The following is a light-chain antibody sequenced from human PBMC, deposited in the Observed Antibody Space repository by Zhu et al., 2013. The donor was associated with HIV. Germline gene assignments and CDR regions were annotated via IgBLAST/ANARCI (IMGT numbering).Light chain of an antibody. CDR2: EVS. CDR3: CSDAGRGTFV. Sequence: QSALTQPASVSGSPGQSITISCTGTSSDVGGYNHVSWYQQHPGKAPKLMIYEVSKRPSGVSNRFSGSKSGNTASLTISGLQSEDEAAYYCCSDAGRGTFVFGTETKVTVL. CDR1: SSDVGGYNH. V-gene: IGLV2-23*02. J-gene: IGLJ1*01.